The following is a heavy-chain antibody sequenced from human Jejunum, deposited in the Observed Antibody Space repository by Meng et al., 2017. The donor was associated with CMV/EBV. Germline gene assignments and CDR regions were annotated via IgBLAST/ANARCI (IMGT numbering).Heavy chain of an antibody. V-gene: IGHV5-51*01. D-gene: IGHD1-26*01. J-gene: IGHJ4*02. Sequence: SGYNFNTYWSGWVRKRPGKGLEWMGIIYPGDSDTRYSPSFQGQVTISTDKSTSTAYLQWNSLKASDTAMYYCARSDREVGASPLDSWGQGTLVTVSS. CDR2: IYPGDSDT. CDR3: ARSDREVGASPLDS. CDR1: GYNFNTYW.